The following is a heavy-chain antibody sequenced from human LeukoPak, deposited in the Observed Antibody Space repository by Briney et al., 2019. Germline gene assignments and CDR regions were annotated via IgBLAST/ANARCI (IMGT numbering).Heavy chain of an antibody. V-gene: IGHV3-7*01. CDR3: ARVVKMTTVTTSFAFDI. Sequence: GGSLRLSCAASGFTFSSYWMSWVRQAPGKGLEWVANIKQDGSEKYYVDSVKGRFTISRDNAKNSLYLQMNSLRAEDTAVYYCARVVKMTTVTTSFAFDIWGQGTMVTVSS. CDR2: IKQDGSEK. J-gene: IGHJ3*02. CDR1: GFTFSSYW. D-gene: IGHD4-17*01.